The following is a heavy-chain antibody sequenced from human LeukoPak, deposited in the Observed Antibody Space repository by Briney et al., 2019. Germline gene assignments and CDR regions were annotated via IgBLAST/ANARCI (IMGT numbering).Heavy chain of an antibody. CDR1: GGTFSSYA. J-gene: IGHJ5*02. V-gene: IGHV1-69*05. CDR2: TIPIFGTA. Sequence: GSSVKVSCKASGGTFSSYAISWVRQAPGQGLEWMGRTIPIFGTANYAQKFQGSVTITTDESTSTAYMELSSLRSEDTAVYYCASSTVYYYDSSGYYWFDPWGQGTLVTVSS. CDR3: ASSTVYYYDSSGYYWFDP. D-gene: IGHD3-22*01.